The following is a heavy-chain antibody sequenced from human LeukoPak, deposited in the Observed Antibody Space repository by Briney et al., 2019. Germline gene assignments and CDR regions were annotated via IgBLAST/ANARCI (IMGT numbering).Heavy chain of an antibody. CDR2: ISNSGTII. Sequence: GGSLRLSCAASGFTFSDYYMSWMRQAPGKGLEWVSYISNSGTIIHDADSVKGRFTISRDNARNSLFLQMNSLRAEDTAVYYCARVRGSYSFDYXGXGTLLTVSS. CDR1: GFTFSDYY. J-gene: IGHJ4*02. V-gene: IGHV3-11*01. D-gene: IGHD1-26*01. CDR3: ARVRGSYSFDY.